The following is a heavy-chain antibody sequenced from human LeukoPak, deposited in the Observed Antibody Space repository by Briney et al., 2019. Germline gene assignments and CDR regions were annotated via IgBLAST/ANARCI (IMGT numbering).Heavy chain of an antibody. D-gene: IGHD2-2*01. CDR3: RWSNLEYQLPTGFHYYMDV. J-gene: IGHJ6*03. V-gene: IGHV3-15*01. CDR1: GFTFINAW. CDR2: IKSKTDGGTT. Sequence: PGGSLRLSCAASGFTFINAWMSWVRQAPGKGLGWVGRIKSKTDGGTTDYAAPVKGRFTISRDDSKNTLYLQMNSLKTEDTAVYYCRWSNLEYQLPTGFHYYMDVWGKGTTVTVSS.